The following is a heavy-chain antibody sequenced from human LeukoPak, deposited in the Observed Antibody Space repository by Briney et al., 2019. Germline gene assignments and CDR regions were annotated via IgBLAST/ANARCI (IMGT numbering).Heavy chain of an antibody. V-gene: IGHV3-7*01. CDR3: ARSGGGVPFAY. D-gene: IGHD3-16*01. J-gene: IGHJ4*02. CDR1: GFIFSNYW. Sequence: GGSPRLSCAASGFIFSNYWMNWVRQAPGKGLEWVANIKEDESEKYYVDSVKGRFTISRDNAKNSLYLQMNSLRAEDTAIYYCARSGGGVPFAYWGQGTLVTVSS. CDR2: IKEDESEK.